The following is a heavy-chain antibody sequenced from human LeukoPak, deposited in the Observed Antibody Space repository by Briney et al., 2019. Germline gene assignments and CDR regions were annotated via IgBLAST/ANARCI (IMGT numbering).Heavy chain of an antibody. Sequence: GGSLRLSCAASGFTFSDSGMHWVRQASGKGLEWVGHIRSKADSYATVYAASVKGRFTITRDDSENTAYLQMNSLKTEDTAVYYCARGRDFWTGYYTDYDYWGQGTLVTVSS. V-gene: IGHV3-73*01. CDR1: GFTFSDSG. J-gene: IGHJ4*02. CDR3: ARGRDFWTGYYTDYDY. CDR2: IRSKADSYAT. D-gene: IGHD3/OR15-3a*01.